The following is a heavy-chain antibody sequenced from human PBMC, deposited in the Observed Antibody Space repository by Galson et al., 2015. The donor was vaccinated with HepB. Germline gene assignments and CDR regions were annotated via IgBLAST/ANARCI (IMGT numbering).Heavy chain of an antibody. D-gene: IGHD2-2*01. CDR1: GFTFSSYS. V-gene: IGHV3-48*01. Sequence: LRLSCAASGFTFSSYSMNWVRQAPGKGLEWVSYISSSSSTIYYADSVKGRFTISRDNAKNSLYLQMNSLRAEDTAVYYCARDDSCSSTSCYVYYYYGMDVWGQGTTVTVSS. CDR2: ISSSSSTI. J-gene: IGHJ6*02. CDR3: ARDDSCSSTSCYVYYYYGMDV.